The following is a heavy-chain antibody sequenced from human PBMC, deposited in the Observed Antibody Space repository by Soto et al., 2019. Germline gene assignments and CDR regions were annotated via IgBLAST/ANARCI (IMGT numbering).Heavy chain of an antibody. CDR2: INHSGSA. D-gene: IGHD1-26*01. Sequence: SETLSLTCDVYGVSFSGYIWTWIRQTPGKGLQWIGQINHSGSANYNPSLKSRVTISVHTSNSQFSLELSSVTAADTAVYYCARGLSTGSQYSGGCYYFDSWGQGTLVTVSS. CDR3: ARGLSTGSQYSGGCYYFDS. CDR1: GVSFSGYI. J-gene: IGHJ4*02. V-gene: IGHV4-34*01.